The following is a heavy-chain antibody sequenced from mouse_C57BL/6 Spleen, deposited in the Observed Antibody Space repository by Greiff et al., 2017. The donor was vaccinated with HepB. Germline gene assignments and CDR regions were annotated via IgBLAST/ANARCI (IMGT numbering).Heavy chain of an antibody. J-gene: IGHJ4*01. CDR3: ARSLITTVVAYYAMDY. Sequence: EVKLQESGPELVKPGASVKISCKASGYSFTDYNMNWVKQSHGKSLEWIGVINPNYGTNSYNQKFKGKATLTVDQSSSTAYMQLNSLTSEDSAVYYCARSLITTVVAYYAMDYWGQGTSVTVSS. V-gene: IGHV1-39*01. D-gene: IGHD1-1*01. CDR2: INPNYGTN. CDR1: GYSFTDYN.